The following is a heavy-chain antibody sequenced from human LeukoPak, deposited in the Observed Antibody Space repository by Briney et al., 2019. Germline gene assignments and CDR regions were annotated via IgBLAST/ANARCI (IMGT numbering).Heavy chain of an antibody. Sequence: SVKVSCKASGGTFSSYAINWVRQAPGQGLEWMGRIIPILGIANYAQKFQGRVTITADKSMSTAYMELSSLRSEDTAVYYCARDPITIFGVVIGPWGQGTLVTVSS. J-gene: IGHJ5*02. V-gene: IGHV1-69*04. D-gene: IGHD3-3*01. CDR3: ARDPITIFGVVIGP. CDR1: GGTFSSYA. CDR2: IIPILGIA.